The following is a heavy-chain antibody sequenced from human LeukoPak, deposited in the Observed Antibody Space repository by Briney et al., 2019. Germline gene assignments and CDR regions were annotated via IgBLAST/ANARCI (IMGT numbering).Heavy chain of an antibody. D-gene: IGHD4-17*01. CDR1: GFTFSSYS. CDR3: AKRRSTATTVDS. V-gene: IGHV3-21*04. J-gene: IGHJ4*02. Sequence: GGSLRLSCAASGFTFSSYSMNWVRQAPGKGLEWVSSISSSGTYISHADSVKGRFTISRDNAKKSLYLQMNSLRAEDTAVYYCAKRRSTATTVDSWGQGTLVTVSS. CDR2: ISSSGTYI.